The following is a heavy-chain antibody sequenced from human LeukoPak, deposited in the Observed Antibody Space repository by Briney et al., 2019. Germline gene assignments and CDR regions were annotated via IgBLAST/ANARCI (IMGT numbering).Heavy chain of an antibody. CDR2: IYYSGTT. CDR1: GGSITRSSYH. Sequence: SETLSLTCTVSGGSITRSSYHWGWIRHPPGKGLEWIGSIYYSGTTYYNPSLKSRVTILVDTSKNQFSLKLSSVTAADTAVYYCARTRYYYNSRSYGAPYYFDYWGQGTLVTVSS. V-gene: IGHV4-39*01. D-gene: IGHD3-10*01. CDR3: ARTRYYYNSRSYGAPYYFDY. J-gene: IGHJ4*02.